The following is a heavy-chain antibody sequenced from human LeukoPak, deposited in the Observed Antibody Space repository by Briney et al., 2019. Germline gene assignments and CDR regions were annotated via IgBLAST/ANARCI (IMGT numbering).Heavy chain of an antibody. V-gene: IGHV5-51*01. D-gene: IGHD2-15*01. J-gene: IGHJ6*02. CDR1: GYSFTTYW. CDR3: ARQRYCSSGSCRGMDV. CDR2: IYPGDSDT. Sequence: GESLKISCKGSGYSFTTYWIGWVRQMPGKGLEWMGIIYPGDSDTRYSPSFQGQVTISADKSISTAYLQWSSLKAPDTAMYYCARQRYCSSGSCRGMDVWGQGTTVTVSS.